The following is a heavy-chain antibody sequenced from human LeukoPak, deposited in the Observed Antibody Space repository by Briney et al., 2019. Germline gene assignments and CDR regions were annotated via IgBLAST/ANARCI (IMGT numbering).Heavy chain of an antibody. J-gene: IGHJ4*01. CDR1: GYSFISYW. D-gene: IGHD1-26*01. CDR2: IYPGDSDT. Sequence: ESLKISCKGSGYSFISYWIGWVRQMPGKGLEWMGIIYPGDSDTRYSPSFQGQVTISADKSISTVYLQWSSLKASDNAMYYCARSGSIGRXYAHFDYWGXXTXVSVSS. CDR3: ARSGSIGRXYAHFDY. V-gene: IGHV5-51*01.